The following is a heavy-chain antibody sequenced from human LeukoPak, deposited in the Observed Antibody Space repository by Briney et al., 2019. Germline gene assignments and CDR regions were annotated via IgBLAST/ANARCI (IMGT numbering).Heavy chain of an antibody. CDR1: GFTFGDYA. Sequence: PGGSLRLSCTTSGFTFGDYAMSWVRQAPGKGREWIGFTRSKGYGGTTEYAASVKGRFTISRDDSKSIAYLQMNSLKTEDTAVYSCSKMSCSGGSCYSDDWGQGTLVTVSS. J-gene: IGHJ4*02. CDR3: SKMSCSGGSCYSDD. V-gene: IGHV3-49*04. D-gene: IGHD2-15*01. CDR2: TRSKGYGGTT.